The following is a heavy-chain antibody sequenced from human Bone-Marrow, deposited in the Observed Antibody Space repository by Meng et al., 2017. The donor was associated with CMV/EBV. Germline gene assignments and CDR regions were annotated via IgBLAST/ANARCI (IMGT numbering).Heavy chain of an antibody. Sequence: SVKVSCKASGGTFSSYTISWVRQAPGQGPEWMGRIIPILGIANYAQKFQGRVTITADKSTSTAYMELSSLRSEDTAVYYCASHCSSTSCYASMYAFDIWGQGTMVTVSS. CDR2: IIPILGIA. V-gene: IGHV1-69*02. CDR1: GGTFSSYT. D-gene: IGHD2-2*01. CDR3: ASHCSSTSCYASMYAFDI. J-gene: IGHJ3*02.